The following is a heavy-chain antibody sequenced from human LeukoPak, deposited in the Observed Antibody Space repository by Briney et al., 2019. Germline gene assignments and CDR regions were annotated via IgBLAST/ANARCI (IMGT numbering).Heavy chain of an antibody. Sequence: ASVKVSCKASGYTFTSYYMHWVRQAPGQGLEWMGIINPSGGSTSYAQKFQGRVTMTRDTSTSTVYMELSSLRSEDTAVYYCARDNLVRHCSSTCCYFQSGWFDPWGQGTLVTVSS. J-gene: IGHJ5*02. V-gene: IGHV1-46*01. CDR3: ARDNLVRHCSSTCCYFQSGWFDP. D-gene: IGHD2-2*01. CDR2: INPSGGST. CDR1: GYTFTSYY.